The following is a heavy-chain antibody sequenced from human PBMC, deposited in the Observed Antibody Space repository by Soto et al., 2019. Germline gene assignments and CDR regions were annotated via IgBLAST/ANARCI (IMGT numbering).Heavy chain of an antibody. CDR3: ARVDDILTGYGDRDY. J-gene: IGHJ4*02. CDR1: GYTFTSYG. V-gene: IGHV1-18*01. Sequence: GASVKVSCKASGYTFTSYGISWVRQAPGQGLEWMGWISAYNGNTNYAQKLQGRVTMTTDTSTSTAYMELRSLRSDDTAVYYCARVDDILTGYGDRDYWGQGTLVTVSS. CDR2: ISAYNGNT. D-gene: IGHD3-9*01.